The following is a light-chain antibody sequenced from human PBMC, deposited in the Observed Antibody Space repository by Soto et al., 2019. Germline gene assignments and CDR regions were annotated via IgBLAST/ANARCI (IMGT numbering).Light chain of an antibody. Sequence: DIQMTQSPSTLSASVGDRVTITCRASQSISSWLAWYQQKPGKAPKLLIYDASSLESGVPSRFSDSGSGTEFTLTISSLQPDDFATYYCQQYDSYSLRWTFGQGTKVEI. CDR3: QQYDSYSLRWT. CDR2: DAS. V-gene: IGKV1-5*01. J-gene: IGKJ1*01. CDR1: QSISSW.